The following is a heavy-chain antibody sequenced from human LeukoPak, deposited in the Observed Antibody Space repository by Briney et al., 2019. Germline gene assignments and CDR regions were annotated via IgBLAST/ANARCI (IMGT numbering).Heavy chain of an antibody. J-gene: IGHJ4*02. D-gene: IGHD6-19*01. CDR1: GGSFSGYY. Sequence: SETLSLTCAVYGGSFSGYYWSWIRQPPGKGLEWIGEINHSGSTNYNPSLKSRVTISVDTSKNQFSLKLSSVTAADTAVCYCASEPRYSSGWYRRGAFFDYWGQGTLVTVSS. CDR3: ASEPRYSSGWYRRGAFFDY. V-gene: IGHV4-34*01. CDR2: INHSGST.